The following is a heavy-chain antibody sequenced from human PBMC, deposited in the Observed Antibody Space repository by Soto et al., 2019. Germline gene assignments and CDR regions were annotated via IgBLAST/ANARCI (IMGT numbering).Heavy chain of an antibody. CDR1: GYTLTNYY. Sequence: ASVKVSCKAPGYTLTNYYMHWVRQAPGQGLEWVGKINPSGGSTDYAQKFQGRVTMTRDTSTSTVYMEVSSLRSEDTAVYYCAREIAVAGTVFDYWGQGTLVTVSS. CDR2: INPSGGST. D-gene: IGHD6-19*01. V-gene: IGHV1-46*01. CDR3: AREIAVAGTVFDY. J-gene: IGHJ4*02.